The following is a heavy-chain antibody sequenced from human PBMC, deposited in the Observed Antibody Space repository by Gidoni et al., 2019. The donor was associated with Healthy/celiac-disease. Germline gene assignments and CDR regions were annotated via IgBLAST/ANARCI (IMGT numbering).Heavy chain of an antibody. CDR3: ARLPYCSGGSCYSPDNWFDP. J-gene: IGHJ5*02. Sequence: EVQLVQSGAEVKKPGESLKISCQGSGYSFTSYWIGWVRQMPGKGLEWMGIIYPGDSDTRYSPSCQGQVTISADKSISTAYLQWSSLKASDTAMYYCARLPYCSGGSCYSPDNWFDPWGQGTLVTVSS. CDR1: GYSFTSYW. D-gene: IGHD2-15*01. V-gene: IGHV5-51*01. CDR2: IYPGDSDT.